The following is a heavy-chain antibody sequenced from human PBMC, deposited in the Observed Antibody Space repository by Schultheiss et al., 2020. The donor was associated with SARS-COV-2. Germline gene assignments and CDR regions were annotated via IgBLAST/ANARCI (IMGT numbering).Heavy chain of an antibody. J-gene: IGHJ6*02. CDR3: ARDASRSGYYFFSRYYYGMDV. CDR1: GFTFSSYA. D-gene: IGHD3-3*01. V-gene: IGHV3-23*01. CDR2: ISGSGGST. Sequence: GESLKISCAASGFTFSSYAMSWVRQAPGKGLEWVSAISGSGGSTYYADSVKGRFTISRDNSKNTLYLQMNSLRAEDTAVYYCARDASRSGYYFFSRYYYGMDVWGQGTTVTVSS.